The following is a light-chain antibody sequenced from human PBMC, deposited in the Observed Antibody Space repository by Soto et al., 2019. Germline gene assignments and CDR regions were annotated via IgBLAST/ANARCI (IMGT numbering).Light chain of an antibody. CDR1: ITNVGSYY. CDR3: AAWDDALRNLL. Sequence: QSVLTQPPSVSGTPGQTVTISCTGSITNVGSYYVNWYQQRPGTAPQALIYNNNQRPSGVPERFSGSKSGTSASLSISGLQSEDEGDYFCAAWDDALRNLLFGGGTKLTVL. V-gene: IGLV1-47*01. CDR2: NNN. J-gene: IGLJ3*02.